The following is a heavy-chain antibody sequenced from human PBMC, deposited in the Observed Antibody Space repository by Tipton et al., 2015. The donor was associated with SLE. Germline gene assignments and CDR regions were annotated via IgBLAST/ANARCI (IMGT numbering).Heavy chain of an antibody. CDR1: GGSISSSSYY. D-gene: IGHD5-12*01. V-gene: IGHV4-39*01. CDR2: IYYSGST. Sequence: TLSLTCTVSGGSISSSSYYWGWIRQPPGKGLEWIGGIYYSGSTYYNPSLKSRATISVDTSKHHFSLKLSSVTAADTAVYYCARPNSGYDPDAFDIWGQGTMVTVS. J-gene: IGHJ3*02. CDR3: ARPNSGYDPDAFDI.